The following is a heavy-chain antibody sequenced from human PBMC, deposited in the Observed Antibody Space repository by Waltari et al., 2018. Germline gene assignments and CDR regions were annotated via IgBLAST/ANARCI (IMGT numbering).Heavy chain of an antibody. Sequence: EVQLVESGGGLVQPGGSLRLSCAASGFTFSSYEMNWVRQAPGKGLEWVSYISSSGSTIYYADSVKGRLTISRDNAKNSLYLQMNSLRAEDTAVYYCASEMATIDDAFDIWGQGTMVTVSS. D-gene: IGHD5-12*01. CDR2: ISSSGSTI. J-gene: IGHJ3*02. V-gene: IGHV3-48*03. CDR1: GFTFSSYE. CDR3: ASEMATIDDAFDI.